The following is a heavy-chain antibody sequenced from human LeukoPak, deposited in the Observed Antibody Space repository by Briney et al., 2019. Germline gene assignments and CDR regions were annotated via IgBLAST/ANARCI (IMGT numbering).Heavy chain of an antibody. J-gene: IGHJ4*02. CDR3: ARDYDYVWGSYRDY. CDR2: ISSSGSTI. V-gene: IGHV3-48*03. D-gene: IGHD3-16*01. CDR1: GFTFSSYE. Sequence: GGSLRLSCAASGFTFSSYEMNWVRQAPGKGLEWVSYISSSGSTIYYAGSVKGRFTISRDNAKNSLYLQMNSLRAEDTAVYYCARDYDYVWGSYRDYWGQGTLVTVSS.